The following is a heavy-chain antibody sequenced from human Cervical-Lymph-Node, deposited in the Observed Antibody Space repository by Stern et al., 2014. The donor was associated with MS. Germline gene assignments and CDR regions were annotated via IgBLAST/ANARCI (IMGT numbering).Heavy chain of an antibody. V-gene: IGHV1-2*06. D-gene: IGHD4-17*01. J-gene: IGHJ4*02. CDR1: GYVFTGYY. Sequence: QLVQSGTEVKKPGASVKVSCQASGYVFTGYYIHWVRQAPGQGLEYMGQIIPHSGDTKTAQKFQGRVTMTTDTSLRTAYMELSRLVSGDTAFYYCARSTAVTQNFDFWGQGTMVTVSS. CDR2: IIPHSGDT. CDR3: ARSTAVTQNFDF.